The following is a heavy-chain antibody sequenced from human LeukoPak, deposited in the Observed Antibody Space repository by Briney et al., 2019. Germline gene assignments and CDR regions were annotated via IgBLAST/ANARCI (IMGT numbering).Heavy chain of an antibody. D-gene: IGHD1-7*01. V-gene: IGHV4-59*01. Sequence: AETLSLTCTVSGVSISIYYWSWVRQPPGRGLEWIGYIYNSGSTIYNPSLKSRATISADTSKNQFSLQLSSVTAADTAVYYCVRDRELNYWGQGTLVTVSS. CDR3: VRDRELNY. CDR2: IYNSGST. CDR1: GVSISIYY. J-gene: IGHJ4*02.